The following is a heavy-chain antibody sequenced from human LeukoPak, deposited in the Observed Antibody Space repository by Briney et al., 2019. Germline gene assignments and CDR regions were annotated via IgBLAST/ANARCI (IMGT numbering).Heavy chain of an antibody. V-gene: IGHV3-21*01. CDR3: ARDMVRGVFDY. D-gene: IGHD3-10*01. CDR1: GFTFNNNG. J-gene: IGHJ4*02. CDR2: ISSSSSYI. Sequence: GGSLRLSCAASGFTFNNNGMHWVRQAPGKGLEWVSSISSSSSYIYYADSVKGRFTISRDNAKNSLYLQMNSLRAEDTAVYYCARDMVRGVFDYWGQGTLVTVSS.